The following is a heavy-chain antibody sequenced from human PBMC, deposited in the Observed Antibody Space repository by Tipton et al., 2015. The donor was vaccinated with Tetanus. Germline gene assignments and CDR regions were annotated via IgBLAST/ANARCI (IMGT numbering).Heavy chain of an antibody. V-gene: IGHV3-48*03. J-gene: IGHJ4*02. D-gene: IGHD3-9*01. CDR3: ARDKTRYDVLTGYYPFDF. CDR2: IGGSGRTI. Sequence: SLRLSCAASGFTFSDYEMNWVRQAPGKGLGWVAYIGGSGRTIFYADSVKGRFTISRDNAKNSLFLQMNSLRAEDTAVYYCARDKTRYDVLTGYYPFDFWGQGTLVTVSS. CDR1: GFTFSDYE.